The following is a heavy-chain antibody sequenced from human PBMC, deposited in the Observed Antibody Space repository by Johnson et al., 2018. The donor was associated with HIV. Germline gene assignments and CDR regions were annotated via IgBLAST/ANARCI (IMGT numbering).Heavy chain of an antibody. D-gene: IGHD2-2*01. Sequence: QMQLVESGGGVVQPGRSLRLSCVASGFTFSSYAMHWVRQAPGKGLEWVAVISYDGSNKYYADSVKGRFTISRDNSKNTLYLQMNSLKTEDTAVYYCTRHPPAVVPAATTDAFDIWGQGTMVTVSS. CDR2: ISYDGSNK. CDR1: GFTFSSYA. V-gene: IGHV3-30-3*01. J-gene: IGHJ3*02. CDR3: TRHPPAVVPAATTDAFDI.